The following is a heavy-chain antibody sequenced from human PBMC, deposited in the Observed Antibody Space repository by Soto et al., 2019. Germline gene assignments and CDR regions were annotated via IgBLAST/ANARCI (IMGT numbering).Heavy chain of an antibody. CDR1: GFTFSTYN. CDR3: ARVEDGYNRGFDY. J-gene: IGHJ4*02. Sequence: GGSLRLSCAASGFTFSTYNMNWVRQAPGKGLEWVSYISDSSSTIHYADSVKGRFTISRDNAKNSLYLQMNSLRAEDTAVYYCARVEDGYNRGFDYWGQGTQVTVS. V-gene: IGHV3-48*01. D-gene: IGHD5-12*01. CDR2: ISDSSSTI.